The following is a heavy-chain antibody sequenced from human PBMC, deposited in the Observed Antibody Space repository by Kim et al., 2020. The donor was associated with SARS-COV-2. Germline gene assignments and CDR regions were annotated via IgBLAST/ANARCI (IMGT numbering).Heavy chain of an antibody. V-gene: IGHV5-51*01. Sequence: PSFQGQVTSSADKSSSTAYLQWSSLKASDTAMYYCARLQGHDIAAHFDYWGQGTLVTVSS. CDR3: ARLQGHDIAAHFDY. J-gene: IGHJ4*02. D-gene: IGHD6-6*01.